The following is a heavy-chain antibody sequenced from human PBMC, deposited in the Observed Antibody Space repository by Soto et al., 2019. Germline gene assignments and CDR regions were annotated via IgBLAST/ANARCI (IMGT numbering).Heavy chain of an antibody. Sequence: QVQLQQWGAGLLKPSETLALTCAVYGGSFSGYYWNWIRQPPGKGLEWIGEINHSGSTNYNPSLKSRVTISVATSKNQFSLKVSSVTAADTAVYYCARGGAGGLLETAVPRGYWGQGTLVTVSS. CDR2: INHSGST. V-gene: IGHV4-34*01. CDR1: GGSFSGYY. CDR3: ARGGAGGLLETAVPRGY. D-gene: IGHD2-2*01. J-gene: IGHJ4*02.